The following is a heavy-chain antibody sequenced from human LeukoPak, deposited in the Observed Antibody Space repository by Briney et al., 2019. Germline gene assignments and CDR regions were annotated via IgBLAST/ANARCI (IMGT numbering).Heavy chain of an antibody. Sequence: GESLKISCKGSGYSFTSYWIGWVRQMPGKGPEWMGIIYPGDSDTRYSPSFQGQVTISADKSISTAYLQWSSLKASDTAMYYCASAQRGYSGYDREFDYWGQGTLVTVSS. CDR3: ASAQRGYSGYDREFDY. J-gene: IGHJ4*02. CDR2: IYPGDSDT. D-gene: IGHD5-12*01. V-gene: IGHV5-51*01. CDR1: GYSFTSYW.